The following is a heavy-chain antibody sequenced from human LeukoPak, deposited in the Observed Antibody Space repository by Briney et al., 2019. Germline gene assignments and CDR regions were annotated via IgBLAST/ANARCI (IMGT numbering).Heavy chain of an antibody. CDR2: IYHSGST. CDR3: ASEEYRYYMDV. J-gene: IGHJ6*03. D-gene: IGHD2-2*02. Sequence: SETLSLTCTVSGGSISSYYWSWIRQPPGKGLEWIGSIYHSGSTYYNPSLKSRVTISVDTSKNQFSLKLSSVTAADTAVYYCASEEYRYYMDVWGKGTTVTVSS. V-gene: IGHV4-38-2*02. CDR1: GGSISSYY.